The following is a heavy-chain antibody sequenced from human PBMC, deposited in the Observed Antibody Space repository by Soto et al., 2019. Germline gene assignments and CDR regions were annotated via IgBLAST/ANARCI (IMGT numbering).Heavy chain of an antibody. D-gene: IGHD3-9*01. J-gene: IGHJ4*02. CDR1: GFTFTAFA. V-gene: IGHV3-30*04. CDR3: AKDRYFDSYHFDY. Sequence: GGSLILSCAVSGFTFTAFAIHCVRQSPGKGLEWVAVISYDGRDSHYADSVKGRLTISRDNSKNTVFLQINSLTTEDTAVYYCAKDRYFDSYHFDYWGQGTRVTVSS. CDR2: ISYDGRDS.